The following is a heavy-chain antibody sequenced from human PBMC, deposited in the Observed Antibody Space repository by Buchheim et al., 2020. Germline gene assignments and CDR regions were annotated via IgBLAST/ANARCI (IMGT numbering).Heavy chain of an antibody. D-gene: IGHD1-1*01. J-gene: IGHJ6*02. CDR3: TKVERQRVSFYYYGMDV. V-gene: IGHV3-23*01. Sequence: EVQLLESGGGLVQPGGSLTLSCAVSGFTFSNYAMNWVRQSPGKGLHWVSSISYGGVGTYYADSVKGRFPISRDNSKNTLYFQMNSLRAEDTAIYYCTKVERQRVSFYYYGMDVWGQGTT. CDR2: ISYGGVGT. CDR1: GFTFSNYA.